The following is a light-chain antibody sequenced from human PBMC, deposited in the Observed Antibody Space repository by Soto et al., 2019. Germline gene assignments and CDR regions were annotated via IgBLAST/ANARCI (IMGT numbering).Light chain of an antibody. J-gene: IGKJ1*01. CDR1: QSVSTS. CDR2: DAS. Sequence: IVLTQSPVTLALSPGERAVLSCRASQSVSTSLAWYQHKPGQAPRLFIYDASKRAPGVPARFSGSGSRTDFTLTISSLEPEDFAVYYCQVRDVWPSFGQGTKVEIK. CDR3: QVRDVWPS. V-gene: IGKV3-11*01.